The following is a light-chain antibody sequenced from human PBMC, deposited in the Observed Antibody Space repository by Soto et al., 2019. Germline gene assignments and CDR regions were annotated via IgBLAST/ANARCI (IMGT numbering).Light chain of an antibody. J-gene: IGLJ1*01. CDR1: SSDIGRYNF. V-gene: IGLV2-14*01. CDR2: EVS. CDR3: SSYTSSNTYV. Sequence: QSALTQPASVSGSPGQSITISCTGTSSDIGRYNFVSWYQQYPGQAPKLMIYEVSNRPSGVSDRFSGSKSGSTASLTISGLRAEDEADYFCSSYTSSNTYVFGTGTKVTVL.